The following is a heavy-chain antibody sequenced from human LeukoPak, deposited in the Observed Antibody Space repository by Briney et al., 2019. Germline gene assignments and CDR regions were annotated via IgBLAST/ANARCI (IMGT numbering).Heavy chain of an antibody. D-gene: IGHD6-19*01. CDR2: IKSKTDGGTT. CDR3: TTDASYSSGWYQSYYFDY. Sequence: GGSLRLSCVASGFTFSNAWMSWVRQAPGKGLEWVGRIKSKTDGGTTDYAAPVKGRFTISRDDSKNTLYLQMNSLKTEDTAVYYCTTDASYSSGWYQSYYFDYWGQGTLVTVSS. J-gene: IGHJ4*02. V-gene: IGHV3-15*01. CDR1: GFTFSNAW.